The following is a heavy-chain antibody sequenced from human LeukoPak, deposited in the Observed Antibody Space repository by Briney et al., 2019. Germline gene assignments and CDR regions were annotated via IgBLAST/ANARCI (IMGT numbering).Heavy chain of an antibody. V-gene: IGHV4-4*07. CDR1: GGSISNYY. Sequence: PSETLSLTCTVSGGSISNYYWSWIRQPAGKGLEWIGRIYTSGSTNYNPSLKSRVTMSVDTSKNQFSLKLSSVTAADTAVYYCARERNWGSGGDAFDIWGQGTMVTVSS. CDR3: ARERNWGSGGDAFDI. CDR2: IYTSGST. D-gene: IGHD7-27*01. J-gene: IGHJ3*02.